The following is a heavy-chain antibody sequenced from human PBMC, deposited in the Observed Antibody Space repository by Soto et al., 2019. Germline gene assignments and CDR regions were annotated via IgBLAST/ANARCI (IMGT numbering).Heavy chain of an antibody. CDR3: ARGDYYDTSGYYFGY. D-gene: IGHD3-22*01. CDR2: TYCRSKWYN. V-gene: IGHV6-1*01. CDR1: GDSVSSNNAV. J-gene: IGHJ4*02. Sequence: PSQTLSLTCAISGDSVSSNNAVWNWIRRSPSRGLEWLGRTYCRSKWYNDYAISVRSRITINPDTSKNQFSLQLNSVTPEDTAVYYSARGDYYDTSGYYFGYWGQGTLVTVSS.